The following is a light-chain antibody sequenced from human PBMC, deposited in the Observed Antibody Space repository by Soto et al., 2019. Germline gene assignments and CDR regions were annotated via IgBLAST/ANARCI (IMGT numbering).Light chain of an antibody. CDR3: QQRSNWPPEIT. V-gene: IGKV3-11*01. CDR1: QSVSSY. J-gene: IGKJ5*01. Sequence: EIVLTQSPAPLSLSPGERATLSCRASQSVSSYLAWYQQKPGQAPRLLIYDASNRATGIPARFSGSGSGTDFTRTISSLEPEEFAVYYCQQRSNWPPEITFGQGTRLEIK. CDR2: DAS.